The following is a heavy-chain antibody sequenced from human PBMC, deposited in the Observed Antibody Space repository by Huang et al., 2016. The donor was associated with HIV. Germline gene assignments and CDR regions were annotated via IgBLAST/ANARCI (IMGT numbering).Heavy chain of an antibody. D-gene: IGHD3-3*01. V-gene: IGHV4-34*02. CDR1: GGSFTDFY. Sequence: QVQIEQWGSGLLKPSETLSLTCAFYGGSFTDFYWSWIRQAPGKGLEWIGERNHSGHTTDNSPLKTRVTLSMDMAKGQFSLRLDSVTAADTAVYYCATDDRLYARHIGRFWGQGALVSVSS. CDR3: ATDDRLYARHIGRF. J-gene: IGHJ4*02. CDR2: RNHSGHT.